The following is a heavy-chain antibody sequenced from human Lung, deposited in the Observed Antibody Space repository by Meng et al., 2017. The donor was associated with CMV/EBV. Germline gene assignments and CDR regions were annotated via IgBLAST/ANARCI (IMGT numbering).Heavy chain of an antibody. D-gene: IGHD6-13*01. CDR1: GGTFSSYA. CDR2: IIPIFGTA. CDR3: ALFPIAVAGYYYYGMDV. Sequence: SXXVSXKASGGTFSSYAISWVRQAPGQGLEWMGGIIPIFGTANYAQKFQGRVTITTDESTSTAYMELSSLRSEDTAVYYCALFPIAVAGYYYYGMDVWGQGXTVTVSS. V-gene: IGHV1-69*05. J-gene: IGHJ6*02.